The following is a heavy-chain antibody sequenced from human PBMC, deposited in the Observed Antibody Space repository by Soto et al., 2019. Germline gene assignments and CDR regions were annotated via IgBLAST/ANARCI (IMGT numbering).Heavy chain of an antibody. CDR1: GVTFSSYW. CDR2: INSDGSST. J-gene: IGHJ5*02. V-gene: IGHV3-74*01. Sequence: GGYLRLSCAASGVTFSSYWMHWVRQAPGKGLVWVSRINSDGSSTSYADSVKGRFTISRDNAKNSLYLQMNNLRVEDTAVYYCARGEAIGDDPWGHGTLVTVSS. CDR3: ARGEAIGDDP. D-gene: IGHD3-10*01.